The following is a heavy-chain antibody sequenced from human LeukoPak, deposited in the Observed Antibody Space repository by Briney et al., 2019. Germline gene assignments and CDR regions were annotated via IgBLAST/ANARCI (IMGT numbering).Heavy chain of an antibody. CDR1: GLAFSASA. V-gene: IGHV3-48*01. Sequence: PGGPLRLSCAASGLAFSASAMNWVRQTPGKGLEWLSFISSSSSDIYYGDSVRGRFTISRDNAKNSLYLQMNSLRAEDTAIYFCARGRDHGFDIWGQGTTVTVSS. CDR2: ISSSSSDI. CDR3: ARGRDHGFDI. J-gene: IGHJ3*02.